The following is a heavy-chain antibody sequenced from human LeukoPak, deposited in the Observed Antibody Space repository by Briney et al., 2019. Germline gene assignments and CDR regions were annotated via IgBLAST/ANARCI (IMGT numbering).Heavy chain of an antibody. V-gene: IGHV3-7*03. CDR2: IKQDGSEK. D-gene: IGHD3-10*01. CDR1: GFTFSSYW. Sequence: GGSLRLSCAASGFTFSSYWMSWVRQAPGKGLEWVANIKQDGSEKYYVDSVKGRFNISRDNAKNSLYLQMNSLRAEDTAVYYCARDGYYGSGSYYYYYGMDVWGKGTTVTVSS. J-gene: IGHJ6*04. CDR3: ARDGYYGSGSYYYYYGMDV.